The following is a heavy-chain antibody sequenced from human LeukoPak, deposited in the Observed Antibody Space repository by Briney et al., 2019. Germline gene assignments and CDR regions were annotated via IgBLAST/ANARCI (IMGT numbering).Heavy chain of an antibody. CDR1: GGSISSSSYY. Sequence: SETLSLTCTVSGGSISSSSYYWGWIRQPPGKGLEWIGSIYYSGSTYYNPSLKSRVTISVDTSKNQFSLKLSSVTAADTAVYYCARTPYCSSTSCYTHYYYYMDVWGKGTTVTVSS. CDR3: ARTPYCSSTSCYTHYYYYMDV. J-gene: IGHJ6*03. CDR2: IYYSGST. V-gene: IGHV4-39*01. D-gene: IGHD2-2*02.